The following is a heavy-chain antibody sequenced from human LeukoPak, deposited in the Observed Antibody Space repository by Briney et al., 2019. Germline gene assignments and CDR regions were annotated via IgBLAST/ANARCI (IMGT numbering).Heavy chain of an antibody. Sequence: RASVKVSCKASGYTFTSYAMNWVRQAPGQGLEWMGWINTNTGNPTYAQGFTGRFVFSLDTSVSTAYLQISSLKAEDTAVYYCSTDLLFLEWLLFCYYYYYMDVWGKGTTVTVSS. CDR1: GYTFTSYA. CDR3: STDLLFLEWLLFCYYYYYMDV. D-gene: IGHD3-3*01. V-gene: IGHV7-4-1*02. J-gene: IGHJ6*03. CDR2: INTNTGNP.